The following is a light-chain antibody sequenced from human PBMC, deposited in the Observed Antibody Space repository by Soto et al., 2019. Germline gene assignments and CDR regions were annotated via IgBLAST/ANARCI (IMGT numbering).Light chain of an antibody. CDR3: QQYGSSPRT. V-gene: IGKV3-20*01. CDR2: DTS. Sequence: EIVLTQSPGTLSLSPGERVTLSCRASQSVNSGYLAWYQHTPGQAPRLLIYDTSTRATGIPDRFSGSGSGTDFTLTISRLEPEDFAVFYCQQYGSSPRTFGQGTKVEIK. CDR1: QSVNSGY. J-gene: IGKJ1*01.